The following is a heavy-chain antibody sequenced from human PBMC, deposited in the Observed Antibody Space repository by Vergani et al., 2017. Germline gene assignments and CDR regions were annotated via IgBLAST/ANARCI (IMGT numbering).Heavy chain of an antibody. Sequence: QVQLQESGPGLVKPSETLSLTCAVSGYSISSGYYWGWIRQPPGKGLEWIGSIYHSENTNYNPSLKTRVTISVDTSKNQFSLTLTSVTAADTAVYYCTTDTHSGQRADRWVQGILVTVTS. CDR1: GYSISSGYY. CDR2: IYHSENT. D-gene: IGHD6-19*01. J-gene: IGHJ5*02. V-gene: IGHV4-38-2*02. CDR3: TTDTHSGQRADR.